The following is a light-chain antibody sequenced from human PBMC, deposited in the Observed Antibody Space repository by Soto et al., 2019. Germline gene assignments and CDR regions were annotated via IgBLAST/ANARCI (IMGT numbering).Light chain of an antibody. CDR3: QEHYIGPPVA. Sequence: DIQMTQSPSSLSASVGDRVTITCRASQDIDHSLAWYQQKPGKVPNLLIYSASTLQSVVPSRFSGSGSGTDFTLTISSLQPEDVSTYCCQEHYIGPPVAFGPGTKV. V-gene: IGKV1-27*01. J-gene: IGKJ3*01. CDR2: SAS. CDR1: QDIDHS.